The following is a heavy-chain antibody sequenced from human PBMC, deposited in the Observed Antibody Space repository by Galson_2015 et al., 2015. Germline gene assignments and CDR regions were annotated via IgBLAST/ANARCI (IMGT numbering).Heavy chain of an antibody. Sequence: ETLSLTCTVSGGSISSYYWSWIRQPPGKGLEWIGYIYYSGSTNYNPSLKSRVTISVDTSKNQFSLKLSSVTAADTAVYYCARAIGASYYYYYMDVWGKGTTVTVSS. CDR2: IYYSGST. CDR1: GGSISSYY. J-gene: IGHJ6*03. CDR3: ARAIGASYYYYYMDV. V-gene: IGHV4-59*01. D-gene: IGHD3-10*01.